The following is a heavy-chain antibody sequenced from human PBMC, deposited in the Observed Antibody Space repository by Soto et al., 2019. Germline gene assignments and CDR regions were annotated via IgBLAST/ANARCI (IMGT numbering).Heavy chain of an antibody. CDR2: ISYDGSNK. J-gene: IGHJ6*02. D-gene: IGHD1-1*01. V-gene: IGHV3-30-3*01. CDR1: GFTFSSYA. CDR3: AREDWNDGRGVYYYYYGMDV. Sequence: PGGSLRLSCAASGFTFSSYAMHWVRQAPGKGLEWVAVISYDGSNKYYADSVKGRFTISRDNSKNTLYLQMNSLRAEDTAVYYCAREDWNDGRGVYYYYYGMDVWGQGTTVTVSS.